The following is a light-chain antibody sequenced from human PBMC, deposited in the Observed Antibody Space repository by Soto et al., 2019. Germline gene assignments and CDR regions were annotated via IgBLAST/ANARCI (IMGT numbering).Light chain of an antibody. CDR1: QSVSSNY. J-gene: IGKJ2*01. CDR2: GAS. Sequence: EIVLTQSPGTLSLSPGERATLSCRASQSVSSNYLAWYQQKPGQAPRLLIYGASSRATGIPDRFSGSGSGTDFSLTISRLEPEDFAVYYYQEYGSSTMYTFGQGTKLEIK. V-gene: IGKV3-20*01. CDR3: QEYGSSTMYT.